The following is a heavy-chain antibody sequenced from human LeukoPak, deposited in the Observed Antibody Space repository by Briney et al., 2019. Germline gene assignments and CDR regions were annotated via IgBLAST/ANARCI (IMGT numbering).Heavy chain of an antibody. CDR3: ARMTTVGYYYMDV. CDR1: GGSFSGYY. CDR2: INHSGST. J-gene: IGHJ6*03. D-gene: IGHD1-14*01. Sequence: SETLSLTCAVYGGSFSGYYWSWIRQPPGKGLEWIGEINHSGSTNYNPSLKSRVTISVDTSKNQFSLKLGSVTAADTAVYYCARMTTVGYYYMDVWGKGTTVTVSS. V-gene: IGHV4-34*01.